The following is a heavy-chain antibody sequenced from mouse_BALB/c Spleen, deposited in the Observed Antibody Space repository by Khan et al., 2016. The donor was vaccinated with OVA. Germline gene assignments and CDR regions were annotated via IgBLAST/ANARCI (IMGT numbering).Heavy chain of an antibody. D-gene: IGHD2-14*01. CDR1: GYTFTSYT. Sequence: QVQLKQSGAELARPGASVKMSCKTSGYTFTSYTMHWVRQRPGQAPEWIGHINPSNNYTNYNQNFKDKATLIVDKSSTTAYMQLSSLTSEDSAVYYCVRVGAYHRSDGWFAYWGQGTLVTVSA. CDR2: INPSNNYT. V-gene: IGHV1-4*01. CDR3: VRVGAYHRSDGWFAY. J-gene: IGHJ3*01.